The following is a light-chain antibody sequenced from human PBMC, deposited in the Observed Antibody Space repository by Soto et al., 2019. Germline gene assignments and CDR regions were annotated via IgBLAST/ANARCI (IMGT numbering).Light chain of an antibody. V-gene: IGLV2-11*01. CDR3: SSYADVYTYV. Sequence: QSALTQPRSVSGSPGQSVAISCTGTSRDVGGHNYVSWYQQHPGRAPRLVIYDVNRRPSGVPDRFSGSKSGNTASLTISGLQSEDEADYFCSSYADVYTYVFGSGTKLTVL. J-gene: IGLJ1*01. CDR2: DVN. CDR1: SRDVGGHNY.